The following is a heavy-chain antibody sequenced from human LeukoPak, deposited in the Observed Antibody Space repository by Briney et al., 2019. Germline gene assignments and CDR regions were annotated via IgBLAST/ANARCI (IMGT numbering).Heavy chain of an antibody. J-gene: IGHJ4*02. CDR2: ISSNGGST. Sequence: GGSLRLSCSASGFTFSSYAMHWVRQAPGKGLEYVSAISSNGGSTYYADSVKGRFTISRDNSKNTLYLQMSSLRVEDTAVYYCVKDAMQWPDYYFDYWGQGTLVTVSS. V-gene: IGHV3-64D*06. CDR3: VKDAMQWPDYYFDY. D-gene: IGHD6-19*01. CDR1: GFTFSSYA.